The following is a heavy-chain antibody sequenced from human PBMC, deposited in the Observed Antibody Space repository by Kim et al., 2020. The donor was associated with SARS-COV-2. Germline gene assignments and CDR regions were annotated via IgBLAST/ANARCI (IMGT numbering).Heavy chain of an antibody. Sequence: GGSLRLSCAASGFTFSSYAMSWVRQAPGKGLEWVSAISGSGGSTYYADSVKGRFTISRDNSKNTLYLQMNSLRAEDTAVYYCAKDRSLWFGENDAFDIWGQGTMVTVSS. D-gene: IGHD3-10*01. CDR3: AKDRSLWFGENDAFDI. J-gene: IGHJ3*02. CDR2: ISGSGGST. CDR1: GFTFSSYA. V-gene: IGHV3-23*01.